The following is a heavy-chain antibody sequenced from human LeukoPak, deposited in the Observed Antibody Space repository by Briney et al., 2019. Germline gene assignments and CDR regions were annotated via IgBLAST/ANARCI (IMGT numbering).Heavy chain of an antibody. V-gene: IGHV3-21*04. Sequence: PGGSLRLSCAASGFTFSSYSMNWVRQAPGKGLEWVSSISSSSSYIYYADSVKGRFTISRDNSKSTLYLQMNSLRADDTAVYYCAKYSDLQRSTFDPWGQGTLVTVSS. CDR2: ISSSSSYI. CDR3: AKYSDLQRSTFDP. D-gene: IGHD2-21*01. CDR1: GFTFSSYS. J-gene: IGHJ5*02.